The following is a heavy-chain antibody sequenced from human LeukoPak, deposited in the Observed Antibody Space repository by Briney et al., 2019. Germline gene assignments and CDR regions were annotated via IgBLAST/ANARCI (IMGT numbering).Heavy chain of an antibody. CDR2: IYYSGST. CDR3: ARSLPYLYSSGWFDY. Sequence: SETLSLTCTVSGGSISSSSYYWGWIRQPPGKGLEWIGSIYYSGSTYYNPSLKSRVTISVDTSKNQFSLKLSSVTAADTAVYYCARSLPYLYSSGWFDYWGQGTLVTVSS. D-gene: IGHD6-19*01. J-gene: IGHJ4*02. V-gene: IGHV4-39*07. CDR1: GGSISSSSYY.